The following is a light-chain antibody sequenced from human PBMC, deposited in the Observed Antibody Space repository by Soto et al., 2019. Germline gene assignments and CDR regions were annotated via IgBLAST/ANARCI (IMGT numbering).Light chain of an antibody. CDR2: RHD. J-gene: IGLJ3*02. CDR1: RSNIGSNS. CDR3: ASWDDGLSGWV. Sequence: QAVVTQPPSASATPGQRVTISCSGSRSNIGSNSVSWYQQVPGMAPKLLIYRHDQRPSGVPDRFSGSKSATSASLAISGLQSEDEADYYCASWDDGLSGWVFGGGTQLTVL. V-gene: IGLV1-44*01.